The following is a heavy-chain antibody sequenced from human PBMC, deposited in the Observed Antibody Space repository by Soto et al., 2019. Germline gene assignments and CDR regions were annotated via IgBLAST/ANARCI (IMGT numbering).Heavy chain of an antibody. Sequence: SVKVSCKASGATFSSYAISWVRQAPGQGLEWMGGVIPIFGTANYAQKFQGRVTITADESTSTAYMELSSLRSEDTAVYYCAREFSSGWLPYDYHGIGVWGPRTRAT. CDR1: GATFSSYA. CDR2: VIPIFGTA. D-gene: IGHD6-19*01. V-gene: IGHV1-69*13. CDR3: AREFSSGWLPYDYHGIGV. J-gene: IGHJ6*02.